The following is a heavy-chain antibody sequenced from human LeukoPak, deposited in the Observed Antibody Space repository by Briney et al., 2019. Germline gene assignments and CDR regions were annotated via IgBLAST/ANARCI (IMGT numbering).Heavy chain of an antibody. V-gene: IGHV1-2*04. CDR3: VRGRAVVIAADPPGEH. D-gene: IGHD2-15*01. CDR1: GYTFTGYY. CDR2: INPNSGGT. Sequence: GASVKVSCKASGYTFTGYYMHWVRQAPGQGLEWMGWINPNSGGTNYAQKFQGWVTMTRDTSISTAYMELSRLRSDDTGVYYCVRGRAVVIAADPPGEHWGEGTLVTVSS. J-gene: IGHJ4*02.